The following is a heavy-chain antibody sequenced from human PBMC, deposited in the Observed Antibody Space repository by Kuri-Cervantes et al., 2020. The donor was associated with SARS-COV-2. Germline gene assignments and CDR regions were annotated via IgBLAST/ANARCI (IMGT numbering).Heavy chain of an antibody. Sequence: GGSLRLSCAASGLTFSSYGMHWVRQAPGKGLEWVAVIWYDGSNKYYADSVKGRFTISRDDSRNMVSLQMNSLTADDTAIYFCARDQELGGIYGFNSFDVWGLGTLVTVSS. J-gene: IGHJ3*01. CDR2: IWYDGSNK. D-gene: IGHD5-12*01. V-gene: IGHV3-33*01. CDR1: GLTFSSYG. CDR3: ARDQELGGIYGFNSFDV.